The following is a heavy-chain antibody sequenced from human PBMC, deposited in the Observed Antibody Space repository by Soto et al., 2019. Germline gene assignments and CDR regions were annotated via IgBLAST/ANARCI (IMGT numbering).Heavy chain of an antibody. CDR3: ARRVPGLEAYYYYYMDV. D-gene: IGHD1-1*01. CDR2: ISSSSSYI. J-gene: IGHJ6*03. Sequence: GGSLRLSCAASGFTFSSYSMNWVRQAPGKGLEWVSSISSSSSYIYYADSVKGRFTISRDNAKNSLYLQMNSLRAEDTAVYYCARRVPGLEAYYYYYMDVWGKGTTVTVSS. V-gene: IGHV3-21*01. CDR1: GFTFSSYS.